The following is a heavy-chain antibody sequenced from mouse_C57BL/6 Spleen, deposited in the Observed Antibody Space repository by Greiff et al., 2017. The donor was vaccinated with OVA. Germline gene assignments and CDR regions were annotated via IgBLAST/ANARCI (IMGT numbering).Heavy chain of an antibody. V-gene: IGHV1-52*01. CDR2: IDPSDSET. CDR1: GYTFTSYW. J-gene: IGHJ3*01. CDR3: ASSDYYGSSYGFAY. Sequence: QVQLQQPGAELVRPGSSVKLSCKASGYTFTSYWMHWVKQRPIQGLEWIGNIDPSDSETHYNQKFKDKATLTVDKSSSTAYMQLSSLTSEDSAVFYWASSDYYGSSYGFAYWGQGTLVTVSA. D-gene: IGHD1-1*01.